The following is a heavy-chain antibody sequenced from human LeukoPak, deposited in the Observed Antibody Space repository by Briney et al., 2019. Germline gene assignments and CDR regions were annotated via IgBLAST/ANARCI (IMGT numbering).Heavy chain of an antibody. D-gene: IGHD5-18*01. CDR3: ARPLMGGYSYGYAY. Sequence: GSLRLSCAASGFTFSTYTMNWVRQAPGKGLEWIGSIYYSGSTYYNPSLKSRATISVDTSKNQFSLKLSSVTAADTAVYYCARPLMGGYSYGYAYWGQGTLVTVSS. CDR1: GFTFSTYT. J-gene: IGHJ4*02. V-gene: IGHV4-39*01. CDR2: IYYSGST.